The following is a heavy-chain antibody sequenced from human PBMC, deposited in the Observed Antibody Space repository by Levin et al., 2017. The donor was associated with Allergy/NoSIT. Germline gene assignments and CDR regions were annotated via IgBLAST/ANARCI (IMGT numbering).Heavy chain of an antibody. CDR2: IKSKTDGGTT. Sequence: ETLSLTCAASGFTFSNAWMSWVRQAPGKGLEWVGRIKSKTDGGTTDYAAPVKGRFTISRDDSKNTLYLQMNSLKTEDTAVYYCTTGLWTGTIDPWGQGTLVTVSS. CDR1: GFTFSNAW. CDR3: TTGLWTGTIDP. J-gene: IGHJ5*02. V-gene: IGHV3-15*01. D-gene: IGHD1/OR15-1a*01.